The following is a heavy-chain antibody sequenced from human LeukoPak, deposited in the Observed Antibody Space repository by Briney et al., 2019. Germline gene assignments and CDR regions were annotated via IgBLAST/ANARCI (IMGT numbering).Heavy chain of an antibody. CDR3: ARERSGSYYYFDY. CDR2: TRNKANSYTT. CDR1: GFTFSDHY. Sequence: GGSLRLSCAASGFTFSDHYMDRVRQAPGKGLEWVGRTRNKANSYTTEYAAPVKGRFTISRDDSKNSLYLQMNSLKTEDTAVYYCARERSGSYYYFDYWGQGTLVTVSS. J-gene: IGHJ4*02. D-gene: IGHD1-26*01. V-gene: IGHV3-72*01.